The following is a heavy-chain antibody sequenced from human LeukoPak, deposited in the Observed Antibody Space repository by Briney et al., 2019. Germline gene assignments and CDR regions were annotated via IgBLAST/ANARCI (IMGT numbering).Heavy chain of an antibody. D-gene: IGHD3-10*01. V-gene: IGHV4-59*01. J-gene: IGHJ5*02. CDR2: IYSSGST. Sequence: SETLSLTCTVSGGSIRGYYWSWIRQPPGKGLEWIGYIYSSGSTNYNPSLKSRVTMSVDTSKNKFSLKLSSVTAADTAVYYCARDPAPYLLWFGEYWFDPWGQGTLVTVSS. CDR1: GGSIRGYY. CDR3: ARDPAPYLLWFGEYWFDP.